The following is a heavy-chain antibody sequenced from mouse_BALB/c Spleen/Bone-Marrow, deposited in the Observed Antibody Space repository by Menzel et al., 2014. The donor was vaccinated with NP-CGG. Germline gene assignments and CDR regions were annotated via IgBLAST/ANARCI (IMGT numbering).Heavy chain of an antibody. CDR3: ARRAYGNPRDYWYFDV. D-gene: IGHD2-1*01. J-gene: IGHJ1*01. CDR2: TSSGGGST. V-gene: IGHV5-12-1*01. Sequence: EVQLVESGGGLVKPGGSLKLSCAASGFAFSSYDMSWVRQTPEKRLEWVAYTSSGGGSTYYPDTVKGRFTISRDNAKNTLYLQMSSLKSEDTATYYCARRAYGNPRDYWYFDVWGAGTTVTVSS. CDR1: GFAFSSYD.